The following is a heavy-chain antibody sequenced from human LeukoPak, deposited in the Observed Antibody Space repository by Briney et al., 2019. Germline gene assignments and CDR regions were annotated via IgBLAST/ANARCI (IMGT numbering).Heavy chain of an antibody. J-gene: IGHJ4*02. CDR3: ARDYLFLYYYDSSGYYGPYFDY. CDR2: INPSGGST. CDR1: GYTFTSYY. Sequence: GASVKVSCKASGYTFTSYYMHWVRQAPGQGLEWMGIINPSGGSTSYAQKFQGRVTVTRDTSTSTVYMELSSLGSEDKAVYYCARDYLFLYYYDSSGYYGPYFDYWGQGTLVTVSS. V-gene: IGHV1-46*01. D-gene: IGHD3-22*01.